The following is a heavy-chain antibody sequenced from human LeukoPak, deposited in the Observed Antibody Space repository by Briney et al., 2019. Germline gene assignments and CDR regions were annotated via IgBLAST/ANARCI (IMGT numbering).Heavy chain of an antibody. CDR1: GGSFSGYY. D-gene: IGHD3-9*01. CDR2: INHSGST. Sequence: PSETLSLTCAVYGGSFSGYYWSWIRQPPGKGLEWIGEINHSGSTNYNPSLKSRVTISVDTSKNQFSLKRSSVTAADTAVYYCARGPTYYDILTGYTIWGQGTLVTVSS. CDR3: ARGPTYYDILTGYTI. J-gene: IGHJ4*02. V-gene: IGHV4-34*01.